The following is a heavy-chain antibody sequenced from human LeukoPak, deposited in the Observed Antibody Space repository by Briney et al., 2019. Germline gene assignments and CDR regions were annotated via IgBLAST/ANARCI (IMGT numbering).Heavy chain of an antibody. J-gene: IGHJ5*02. V-gene: IGHV4-39*01. CDR2: IYYSGST. Sequence: SETLSLTCTVSDGSISSSSYYWGWIRQSPGKGLEWIGSIYYSGSTYYNPSLKSRVTISVDTSKNQFSLKLSSVTAADTAVYYCARRSYGSSEFDPWGQGTLVTASS. D-gene: IGHD6-13*01. CDR3: ARRSYGSSEFDP. CDR1: DGSISSSSYY.